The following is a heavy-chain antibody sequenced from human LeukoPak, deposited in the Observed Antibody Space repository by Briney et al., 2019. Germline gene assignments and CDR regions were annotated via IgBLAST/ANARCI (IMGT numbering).Heavy chain of an antibody. D-gene: IGHD5-24*01. CDR1: GFTFSSYG. V-gene: IGHV3-30*02. Sequence: PGRSLRLSCAASGFTFSSYGMHWVRQAPGKGLEGGGFIRYDGSNKYYADSVKGRFTISRDNSKNTLYLQMNSLRAEDTAVYYCVIGTRDGYKGPFDYWGQGTLVTVSS. CDR2: IRYDGSNK. J-gene: IGHJ4*02. CDR3: VIGTRDGYKGPFDY.